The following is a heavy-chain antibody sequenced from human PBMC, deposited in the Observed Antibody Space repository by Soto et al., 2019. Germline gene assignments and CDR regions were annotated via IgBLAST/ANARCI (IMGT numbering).Heavy chain of an antibody. CDR2: IIPSFGTA. CDR3: ARAVGWQMAATGKRNYFDY. V-gene: IGHV1-69*13. D-gene: IGHD6-13*01. J-gene: IGHJ4*02. Sequence: ASVKSSCKASGGTFSSYAISWVRQAPGQGLEWMGGIIPSFGTANYAQKFQGRVTITADESTSTAYMELSSLRSEDTAVYYCARAVGWQMAATGKRNYFDYWGQGTLVTVSS. CDR1: GGTFSSYA.